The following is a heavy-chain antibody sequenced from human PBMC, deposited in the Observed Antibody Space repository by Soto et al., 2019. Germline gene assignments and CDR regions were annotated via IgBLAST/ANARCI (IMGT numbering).Heavy chain of an antibody. D-gene: IGHD5-18*01. CDR3: AKARAPWIQLWLLFDY. CDR1: GFTFSSYA. CDR2: ISGSGGST. Sequence: GGSLRLSCAASGFTFSSYAMSWVRQAPGKGLEWVSAISGSGGSTYYADSVKGRFTISRDNSKNTLYLQMNSLRAEDTAVYYCAKARAPWIQLWLLFDYWGQGTLVTVSS. J-gene: IGHJ4*02. V-gene: IGHV3-23*01.